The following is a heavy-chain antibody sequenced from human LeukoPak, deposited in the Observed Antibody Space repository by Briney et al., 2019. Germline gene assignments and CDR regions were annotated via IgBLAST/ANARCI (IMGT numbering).Heavy chain of an antibody. V-gene: IGHV3-53*01. CDR2: IYSDNT. J-gene: IGHJ4*02. D-gene: IGHD4/OR15-4a*01. Sequence: GGSLRLSCAASGFTVSSNYMSWVRQAPGKGLEWVSFIYSDNTHYSDSVKGRFTISRDNSKNTLYLQMNSLRAEDTAVYYCARRAGAYSHPYDYWGQGTLVTVPS. CDR1: GFTVSSNY. CDR3: ARRAGAYSHPYDY.